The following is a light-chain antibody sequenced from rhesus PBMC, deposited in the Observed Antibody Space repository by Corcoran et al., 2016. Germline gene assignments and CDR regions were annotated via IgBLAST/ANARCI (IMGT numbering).Light chain of an antibody. CDR2: GAS. J-gene: IGKJ3*01. CDR1: QSVSSY. CDR3: QETSNFFT. V-gene: IGKV3-31*02. Sequence: EIVMTQSPATLSLSPGETATNSCRTSQSVSSYSAWYQQKPGQAPRLLIYGASSRATGIPDRFSSSGSWTDFPLTIRSLGPEDFAVYSCQETSNFFTFGPGTKLYIK.